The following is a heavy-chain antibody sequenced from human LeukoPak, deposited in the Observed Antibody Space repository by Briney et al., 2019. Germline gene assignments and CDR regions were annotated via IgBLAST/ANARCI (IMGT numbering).Heavy chain of an antibody. CDR1: GFTFYSYA. D-gene: IGHD4-23*01. V-gene: IGHV3-23*01. Sequence: GSLRPSCAASGFTFYSYAMTWVPQPPGKGLEWVSAIGSGDGSTYYTDSVKGRFTISRDNSKNTLYLQMNSLRADDTAAYYCAKDRDGGNVRPYSFDYWGQGTLVTVSS. J-gene: IGHJ4*02. CDR2: IGSGDGST. CDR3: AKDRDGGNVRPYSFDY.